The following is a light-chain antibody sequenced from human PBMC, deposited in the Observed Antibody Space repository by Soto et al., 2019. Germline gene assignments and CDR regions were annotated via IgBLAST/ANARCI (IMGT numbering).Light chain of an antibody. J-gene: IGKJ5*01. CDR3: QKYSSVIT. CDR2: GAS. Sequence: DIQMTQSPSSLSASVGDRVTITCRASQGISSFVAWYQQKPGKVPRLLISGASTLQSGVPSRFSGSGSGTAFTLTITSLQPDDVATYYCQKYSSVITFGQGTRLEIK. V-gene: IGKV1-27*01. CDR1: QGISSF.